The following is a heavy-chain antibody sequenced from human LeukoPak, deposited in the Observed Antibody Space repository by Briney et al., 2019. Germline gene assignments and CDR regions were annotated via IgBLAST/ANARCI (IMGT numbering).Heavy chain of an antibody. CDR2: ILYDGSEK. V-gene: IGHV3-30*02. CDR3: ARGQQLGAYGMDV. CDR1: GFTFSIYG. Sequence: GGSLRLSCAASGFTFSIYGMHWVRQAPGKGLEWVAYILYDGSEKYYAESLKGRFTISRDNAKNTLYLQMNSLRAEDTAVYYCARGQQLGAYGMDVWGQGTTVTVSS. J-gene: IGHJ6*02. D-gene: IGHD6-13*01.